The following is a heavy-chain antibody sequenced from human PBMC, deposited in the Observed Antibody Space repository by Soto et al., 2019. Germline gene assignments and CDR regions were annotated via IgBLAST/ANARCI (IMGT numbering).Heavy chain of an antibody. CDR2: IWNDGIRK. J-gene: IGHJ4*02. V-gene: IGHV3-33*01. CDR1: GSTFSRYG. Sequence: GGSLRLSCAASGSTFSRYGMHWVRQAPGKGLEWVALIWNDGIRKAYVDSVKGRFTISRDNSKNTLDLQMNSLRAEDTAVYYCARDDDYDANAFDYWGPGTLVTVSS. D-gene: IGHD3-22*01. CDR3: ARDDDYDANAFDY.